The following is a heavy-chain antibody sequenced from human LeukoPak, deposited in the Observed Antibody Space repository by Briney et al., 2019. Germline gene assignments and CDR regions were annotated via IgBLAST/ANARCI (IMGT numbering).Heavy chain of an antibody. J-gene: IGHJ5*02. CDR1: GITLSNYG. CDR3: ARPYYYDSRIDP. CDR2: MYYSGST. D-gene: IGHD3-22*01. Sequence: LRLSCVVSGITLSNYGMSWIRQPPGKGLEWIAYMYYSGSTYYNPSLKSRVTMSADTSKNQLSLKLSSVTAADTAVYYCARPYYYDSRIDPWGQGILVTVSS. V-gene: IGHV4-30-4*08.